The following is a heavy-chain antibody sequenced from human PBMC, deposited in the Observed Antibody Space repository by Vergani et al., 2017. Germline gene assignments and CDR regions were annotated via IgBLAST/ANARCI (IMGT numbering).Heavy chain of an antibody. V-gene: IGHV3-30*02. CDR3: AKDLGKVVGPYYYYGMDV. D-gene: IGHD2-15*01. CDR1: GFTFSSYG. J-gene: IGHJ6*02. CDR2: IQNDGSNK. Sequence: QVQLVESGGGVVQRGGSLRLSCAASGFTFSSYGMRWVRQAPGKGLEWVAFIQNDGSNKYYADSMKGRFTISRDNSKNTLYLQMNGLCAEDTAVYYCAKDLGKVVGPYYYYGMDVLGQGTTVTV.